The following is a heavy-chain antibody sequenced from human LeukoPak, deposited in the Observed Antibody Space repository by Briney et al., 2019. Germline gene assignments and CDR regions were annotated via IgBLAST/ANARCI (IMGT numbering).Heavy chain of an antibody. CDR3: AKDRKYCSGDWCYSPSDS. Sequence: ASVKVSCKASGGTFSSYGISWVRQAPGQGLEWMGRIIPILAIANYAQKFQGRVTITADTSTSTAYVELSSLRSEDTAVYYCAKDRKYCSGDWCYSPSDSWGQGTLVTVSP. V-gene: IGHV1-69*04. CDR1: GGTFSSYG. J-gene: IGHJ4*02. CDR2: IIPILAIA. D-gene: IGHD2-15*01.